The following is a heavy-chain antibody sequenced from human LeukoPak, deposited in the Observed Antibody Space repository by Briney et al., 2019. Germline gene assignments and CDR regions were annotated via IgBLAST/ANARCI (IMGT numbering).Heavy chain of an antibody. J-gene: IGHJ6*02. V-gene: IGHV3-23*01. CDR2: IGGNGGST. Sequence: GGSLRLSCAASGFTFSNYAMNWVRQAPGKGLEWVSTIGGNGGSTYYADSVKGRFTISRDNSKNTLYLQMNSLRAEDTAVYYCAKDLGFGELFIYGMDVWGQGTTVTVSS. CDR1: GFTFSNYA. D-gene: IGHD3-10*01. CDR3: AKDLGFGELFIYGMDV.